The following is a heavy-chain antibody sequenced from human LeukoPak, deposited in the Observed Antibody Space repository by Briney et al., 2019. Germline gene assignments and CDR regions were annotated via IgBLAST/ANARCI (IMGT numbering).Heavy chain of an antibody. CDR2: ISGSGGST. CDR3: AKTLSYMVRGVPFDY. CDR1: GFTFSSYA. D-gene: IGHD3-10*01. Sequence: QAGGSLRLSCAASGFTFSSYAMSWVRQAPGKGLEWVSAISGSGGSTYYADSVKGRFTISRDNSKNTLYPQMNSLRAEDTAVYYCAKTLSYMVRGVPFDYWGQGTLVTVSS. J-gene: IGHJ4*02. V-gene: IGHV3-23*01.